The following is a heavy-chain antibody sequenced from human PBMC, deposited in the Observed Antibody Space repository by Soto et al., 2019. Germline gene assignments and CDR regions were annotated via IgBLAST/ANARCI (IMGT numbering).Heavy chain of an antibody. CDR3: ARQISGDSDGFDI. J-gene: IGHJ3*02. D-gene: IGHD2-21*02. CDR1: GYTFTGYY. Sequence: QVQLEQSGAEVKKPGASVKVSCKASGYTFTGYYIHWVRQAPGQGLERVGWINPNSGATNYAQKFPGRVTLTRDTSISTAYMVVSRLRSDDTAVYYCARQISGDSDGFDIWGQGTMVTVSS. CDR2: INPNSGAT. V-gene: IGHV1-2*02.